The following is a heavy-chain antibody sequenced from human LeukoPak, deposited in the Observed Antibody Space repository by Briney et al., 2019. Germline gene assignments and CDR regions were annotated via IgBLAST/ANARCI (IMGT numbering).Heavy chain of an antibody. Sequence: PGGSLRLSCAASGFTFSNAWMSCVRQAPGEGLEWVGRIKSKTDGGTTDYAAPVKGTFTISRDDSKNTLYLQMNSLKTEDTAVYYCTTILLYSSSWYFDYWGQGTLVTVSS. D-gene: IGHD6-13*01. V-gene: IGHV3-15*01. CDR1: GFTFSNAW. CDR2: IKSKTDGGTT. CDR3: TTILLYSSSWYFDY. J-gene: IGHJ4*02.